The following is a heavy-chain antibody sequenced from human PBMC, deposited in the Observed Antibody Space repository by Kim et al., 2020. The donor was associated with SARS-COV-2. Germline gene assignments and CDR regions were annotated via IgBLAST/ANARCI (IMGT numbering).Heavy chain of an antibody. CDR1: GFTFSSYS. J-gene: IGHJ1*01. CDR3: ARYTMALDH. D-gene: IGHD3-10*01. Sequence: GGSLRLSCAVSGFTFSSYSMNWVRQAPGKGLEWVSYISSTSTYIYYADSVKGRFTISRDNAKNSLYLQMSSLRAEDTAVYYCARYTMALDHWGQGTLVTVSS. CDR2: ISSTSTYI. V-gene: IGHV3-21*01.